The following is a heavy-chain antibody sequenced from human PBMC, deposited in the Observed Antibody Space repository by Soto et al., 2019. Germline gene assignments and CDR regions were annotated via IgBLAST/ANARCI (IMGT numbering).Heavy chain of an antibody. CDR3: LRNYYYDSSAPGY. D-gene: IGHD3-22*01. J-gene: IGHJ4*02. CDR2: IYYSGST. V-gene: IGHV4-31*03. Sequence: SETLSLTCTVSGGSISSGGYYWSWIRQHPGKGLEWIGYIYYSGSTYYNPSLKSRVTIPVDTSKNQFSLKLSSVTAADTAVYYCLRNYYYDSSAPGYCGQRNLVPVSS. CDR1: GGSISSGGYY.